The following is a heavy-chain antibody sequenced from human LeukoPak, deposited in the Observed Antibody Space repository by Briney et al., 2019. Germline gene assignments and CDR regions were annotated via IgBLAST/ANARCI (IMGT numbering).Heavy chain of an antibody. V-gene: IGHV3-23*01. CDR1: GFTFSSYE. D-gene: IGHD1-26*01. CDR3: AKSIVGGTHWFDP. J-gene: IGHJ5*02. Sequence: PGGSLRLSCAASGFTFSSYEMNWVRQAPGKGLEWVSGISGSGGSTYYADSVKGRFTISRDNSKNALYLQMNSLRAEDTAVYYCAKSIVGGTHWFDPWGQGTLVTVSS. CDR2: ISGSGGST.